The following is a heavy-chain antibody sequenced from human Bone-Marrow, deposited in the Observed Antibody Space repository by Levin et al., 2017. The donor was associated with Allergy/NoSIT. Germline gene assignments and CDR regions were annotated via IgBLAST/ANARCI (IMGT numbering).Heavy chain of an antibody. J-gene: IGHJ4*02. CDR2: IYYSGST. Sequence: SETLSLTCTVSGGSISSSSYYWGWIRQPPGKGLEWIGSIYYSGSTYYNPSLKSRVTISVDTSKNQFSLKLSSVTAADTAVYYCARVFDYGDKYYFDYWGQGTLVTVSS. CDR1: GGSISSSSYY. V-gene: IGHV4-39*07. CDR3: ARVFDYGDKYYFDY. D-gene: IGHD4-17*01.